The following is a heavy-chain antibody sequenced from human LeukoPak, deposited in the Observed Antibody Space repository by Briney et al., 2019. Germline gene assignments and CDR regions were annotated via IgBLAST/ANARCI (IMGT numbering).Heavy chain of an antibody. V-gene: IGHV3-21*01. CDR2: ISSSSSYI. J-gene: IGHJ4*02. CDR3: ARGLDYGGNSGEFDY. Sequence: GGSLRLSCAASGFTFSSYSMNWVRQAPGKWLEWVSSISSSSSYIYYADSVKGRFTISRDNAKNSLYLQMNNLRAEDTAVYYCARGLDYGGNSGEFDYWGQGTLVTVSS. CDR1: GFTFSSYS. D-gene: IGHD4-23*01.